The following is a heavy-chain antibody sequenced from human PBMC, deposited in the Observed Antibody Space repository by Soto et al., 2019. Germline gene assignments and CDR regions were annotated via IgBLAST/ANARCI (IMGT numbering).Heavy chain of an antibody. Sequence: EAQLVESGGGLVQPGGSLRLSCAASGFTFSTYWMNWVRQAPGMGLEWLAIIRQDGTETHYVDSVKCRFTISRDNTKNSLFLQMNNLRADDTAVYYCVEGAGWELDSWGQGTLVTVSS. J-gene: IGHJ4*02. CDR1: GFTFSTYW. CDR2: IRQDGTET. D-gene: IGHD1-26*01. V-gene: IGHV3-7*03. CDR3: VEGAGWELDS.